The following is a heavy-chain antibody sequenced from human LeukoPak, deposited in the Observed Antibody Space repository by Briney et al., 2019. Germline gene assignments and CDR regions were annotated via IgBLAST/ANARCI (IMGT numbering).Heavy chain of an antibody. D-gene: IGHD3-16*02. Sequence: PGGSLRLSCEASGFTFSDYDMSWIRQAPGKGLEWVLYISSSANTIYYADSVKGRFTISRDNAKNSLYLQMNSLRAEDTAVYYCARLSHDDFWGSYRYYYMDVWGKGTTVTISS. J-gene: IGHJ6*03. CDR1: GFTFSDYD. V-gene: IGHV3-11*01. CDR3: ARLSHDDFWGSYRYYYMDV. CDR2: ISSSANTI.